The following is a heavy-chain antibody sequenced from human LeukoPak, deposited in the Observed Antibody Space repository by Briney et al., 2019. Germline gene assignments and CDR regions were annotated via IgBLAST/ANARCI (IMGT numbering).Heavy chain of an antibody. CDR2: INSDGSST. D-gene: IGHD6-19*01. V-gene: IGHV3-74*01. Sequence: GGSLRLSCAASGFTFSSYWMHWVRHAPGKGLVWVSRINSDGSSTSYADSVKGRFTISRDNAKNTLYLQMNSLRAEDTAVYYCARDRVAVAKYYFDYWGQGGLVTVSS. CDR1: GFTFSSYW. CDR3: ARDRVAVAKYYFDY. J-gene: IGHJ4*02.